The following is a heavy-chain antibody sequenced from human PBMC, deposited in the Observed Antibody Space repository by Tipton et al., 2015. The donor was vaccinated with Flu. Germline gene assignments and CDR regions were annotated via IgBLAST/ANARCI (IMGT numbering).Heavy chain of an antibody. CDR1: GFTVSSNY. J-gene: IGHJ3*02. D-gene: IGHD1-1*01. V-gene: IGHV3-53*01. CDR3: ARGVHHDAFDI. Sequence: SLRLSCAASGFTVSSNYMSWVRQAPGKGLEWVSVIYSGGSTYYADSVKGRFTISRDNSKNTLYLQVNSLRAEDTAVYYCARGVHHDAFDIWGQGTMVTVSS. CDR2: IYSGGST.